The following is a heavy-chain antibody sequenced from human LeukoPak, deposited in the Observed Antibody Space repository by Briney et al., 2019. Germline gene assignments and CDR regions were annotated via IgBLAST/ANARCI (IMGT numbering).Heavy chain of an antibody. D-gene: IGHD3-3*01. J-gene: IGHJ4*02. V-gene: IGHV3-74*01. Sequence: PGGCLRLSCAASGFTLSSYWMHWVRQAPGKGLVWVSRINSDGSSTTYADSVKGRFAISRDNAKNTLYLPMNSLRPEVTAVYYCARVEPIRLLVDYWGQGTLVTVSS. CDR3: ARVEPIRLLVDY. CDR2: INSDGSST. CDR1: GFTLSSYW.